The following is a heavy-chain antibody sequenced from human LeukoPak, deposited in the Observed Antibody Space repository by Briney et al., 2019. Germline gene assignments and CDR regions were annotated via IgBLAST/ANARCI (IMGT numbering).Heavy chain of an antibody. CDR3: ARLAVRPSPKRIAVAGTRADGYYFDY. CDR2: IYYSGST. CDR1: GGSISSSSYY. Sequence: PSETLSLTCTVSGGSISSSSYYWGWIRQPPRKGLEWIGSIYYSGSTYYNPSLKSRVTISVDTSKNQFSLKLSSVAAADTAVYYCARLAVRPSPKRIAVAGTRADGYYFDYWGQGTLVTVSS. J-gene: IGHJ4*02. V-gene: IGHV4-39*07. D-gene: IGHD6-19*01.